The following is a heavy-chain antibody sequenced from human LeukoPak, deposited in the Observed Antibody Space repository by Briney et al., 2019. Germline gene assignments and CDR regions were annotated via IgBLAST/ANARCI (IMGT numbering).Heavy chain of an antibody. Sequence: APVKVSCKASGYTFTSYGISWVRQAPGQGLEGVGWISAYNGNTNYAQKLQGRVTMTTDTSTSTAYMELRSLRSDDTAVYYCARRRAAGSSVFGPWGQGTLVTVSS. D-gene: IGHD6-13*01. CDR3: ARRRAAGSSVFGP. CDR2: ISAYNGNT. CDR1: GYTFTSYG. J-gene: IGHJ5*02. V-gene: IGHV1-18*01.